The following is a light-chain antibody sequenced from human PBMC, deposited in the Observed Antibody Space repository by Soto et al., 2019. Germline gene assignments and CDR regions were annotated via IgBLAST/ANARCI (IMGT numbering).Light chain of an antibody. CDR3: QHYSTRSGVT. CDR1: QDISGW. J-gene: IGKJ4*01. V-gene: IGKV1-5*01. Sequence: IQMTQSPSTLSASVGDRVIITCRASQDISGWLAWNQQKPGKAPKLLVFDASSLEDGVPSRFSGSGSGTEFTLTVSNLQSDDFATYYCQHYSTRSGVTFGGGTKVDIK. CDR2: DAS.